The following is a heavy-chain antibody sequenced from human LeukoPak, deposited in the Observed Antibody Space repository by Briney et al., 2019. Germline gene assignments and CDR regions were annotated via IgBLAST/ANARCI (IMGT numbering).Heavy chain of an antibody. CDR1: GFTFSSYG. J-gene: IGHJ4*02. CDR3: ARDLDY. V-gene: IGHV3-30*03. CDR2: ISYHGTNK. Sequence: GGSLRLSCAASGFTFSSYGMHWVRQAPGKGLEWVAVISYHGTNKYYADSVKGRFTISRDNSKNSLYLQMNSLRAEDTAVYYCARDLDYWGQGTLVTVSS.